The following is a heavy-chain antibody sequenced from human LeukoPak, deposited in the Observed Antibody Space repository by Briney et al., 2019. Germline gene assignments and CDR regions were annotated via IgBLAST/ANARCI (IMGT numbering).Heavy chain of an antibody. Sequence: GESPKISCKGSGYRFTSYWIAWVRQKPGKGLELMGIISPANSETLYSPSFQGQVTMSADSSTAYLQWSSLKASDTAIYYCARRGGNWLDPWGQGTLVTVSS. V-gene: IGHV5-51*01. D-gene: IGHD3-16*01. J-gene: IGHJ5*02. CDR2: ISPANSET. CDR1: GYRFTSYW. CDR3: ARRGGNWLDP.